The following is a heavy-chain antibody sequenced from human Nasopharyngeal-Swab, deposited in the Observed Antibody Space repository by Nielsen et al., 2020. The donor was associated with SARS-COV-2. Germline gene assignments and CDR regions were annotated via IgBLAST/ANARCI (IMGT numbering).Heavy chain of an antibody. CDR3: TTDFYFDY. CDR1: CFIFSASA. Sequence: GSSLKISCAASCFIFSASALHWVRQASGKGLEWVGRIGDKDHNYATTYGASVQGRFTISRDDSKNTAFLQMDSLKTEDTALYYCTTDFYFDYWGQGTLVTVSS. J-gene: IGHJ4*02. CDR2: IGDKDHNYAT. V-gene: IGHV3-73*01.